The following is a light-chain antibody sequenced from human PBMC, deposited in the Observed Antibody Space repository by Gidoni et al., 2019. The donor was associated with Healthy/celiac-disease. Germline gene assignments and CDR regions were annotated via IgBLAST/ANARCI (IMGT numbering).Light chain of an antibody. CDR1: QRISSW. CDR2: DAS. CDR3: QQYNSYPA. J-gene: IGKJ1*01. Sequence: DIQMTQSPSTLSASVGDRVTITCRASQRISSWLAWYQQKPGKAPKLLIYDASRLESGVPSRFSGSGSGTEFMLTISSLQHDDFANYYCQQYNSYPAFGQGTKVEIK. V-gene: IGKV1-5*01.